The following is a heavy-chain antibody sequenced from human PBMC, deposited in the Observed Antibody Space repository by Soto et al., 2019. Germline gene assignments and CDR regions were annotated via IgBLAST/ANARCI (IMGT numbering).Heavy chain of an antibody. Sequence: QVQLQESGPGLVKPSETLSLTCTVSGGSISSYYWSWIRQPPGKGLEWIGYIYYSGSTNYNPSLKSRVTISVDTSKNQFSLKLSSVTAADTAVYYCARDGVGYDFWSGSHYYGMDVWGQGTTVTVSS. CDR1: GGSISSYY. CDR2: IYYSGST. CDR3: ARDGVGYDFWSGSHYYGMDV. J-gene: IGHJ6*02. V-gene: IGHV4-59*01. D-gene: IGHD3-3*01.